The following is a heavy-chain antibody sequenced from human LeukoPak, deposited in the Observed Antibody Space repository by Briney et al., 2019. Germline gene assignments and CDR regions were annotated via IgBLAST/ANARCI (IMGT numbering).Heavy chain of an antibody. J-gene: IGHJ5*02. CDR2: TYYRSTWYN. D-gene: IGHD2-2*01. V-gene: IGHV6-1*01. CDR3: ARRLTQYDCFDP. Sequence: SQTLSHTCAISGDSVSSNSVTWNWIRQSPSRGPEWLGRTYYRSTWYNDYVVSVRGRITVNPDTSKNQFSLHLNSVTPEDTAVYYCARRLTQYDCFDPWGQGILVTVSS. CDR1: GDSVSSNSVT.